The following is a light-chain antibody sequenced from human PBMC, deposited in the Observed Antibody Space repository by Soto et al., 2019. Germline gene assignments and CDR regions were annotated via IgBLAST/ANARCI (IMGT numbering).Light chain of an antibody. V-gene: IGKV3-15*01. CDR2: GAA. CDR3: QQYNFWPWT. Sequence: SQSPAALAASPGQRATISCRASAWYRRILARYPQQPVQAHRHHIYGAATRAAGIPARFSGSGSGTEFTLTISSLQSGDLAVYYSQQYNFWPWTFGQGTNVDIK. J-gene: IGKJ1*01. CDR1: AWYRRI.